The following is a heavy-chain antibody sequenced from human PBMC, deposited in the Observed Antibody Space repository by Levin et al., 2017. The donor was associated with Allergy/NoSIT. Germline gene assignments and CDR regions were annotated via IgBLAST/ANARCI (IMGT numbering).Heavy chain of an antibody. Sequence: SVKVSCKASGGTFSSYAISWVRQAPGQGLEWMGGIIPIFGTANYAQKFQGRVTITADESTSTAYMELSSLRSEDTAVYYCARGLGGGLFVVNYLDYWGQGTLVTVSS. CDR1: GGTFSSYA. D-gene: IGHD2-15*01. CDR2: IIPIFGTA. J-gene: IGHJ4*02. V-gene: IGHV1-69*13. CDR3: ARGLGGGLFVVNYLDY.